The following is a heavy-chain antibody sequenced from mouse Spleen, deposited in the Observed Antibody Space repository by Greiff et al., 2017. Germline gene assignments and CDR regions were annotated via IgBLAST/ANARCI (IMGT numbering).Heavy chain of an antibody. CDR3: TRGFGSHFDY. CDR1: GYTFTDYE. J-gene: IGHJ2*01. D-gene: IGHD2-2*01. V-gene: IGHV1-15*01. CDR2: IDPETGGT. Sequence: QVQLKQSGAELVRPGASVTLSCKASGYTFTDYEMHWVKQTPVHGLEWIGAIDPETGGTAYNQKFKGKAILTADKSSSTAYMELRSLTSEDSAVYYCTRGFGSHFDYWGQGTTLTVSS.